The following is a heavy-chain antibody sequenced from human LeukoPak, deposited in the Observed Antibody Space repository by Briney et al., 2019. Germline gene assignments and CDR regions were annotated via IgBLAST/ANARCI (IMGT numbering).Heavy chain of an antibody. CDR3: TVDANTGSHYY. J-gene: IGHJ4*02. CDR2: IKSKTDGGTI. D-gene: IGHD4/OR15-4a*01. Sequence: PGGSLRLSCEGSGFTFSHAWMSWVRQGPGKGLEWVGRIKSKTDGGTIDYAAPVTGRFTISRDDSENTLYLQMNSLKTEDTAIYYCTVDANTGSHYYWGQGTLVTVSS. V-gene: IGHV3-15*01. CDR1: GFTFSHAW.